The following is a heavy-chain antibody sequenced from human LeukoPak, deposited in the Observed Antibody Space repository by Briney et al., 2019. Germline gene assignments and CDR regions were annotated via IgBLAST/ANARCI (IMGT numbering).Heavy chain of an antibody. CDR3: ARSIAAAGSDAFDI. CDR1: GYRFTAYY. D-gene: IGHD6-13*01. Sequence: GASVKVSCKTSGYRFTAYYMHWVRQAPGQGLEWIGWVNPNSGDTNYAQKLQGRVTMTTDTSTSTAYMELRSLRSDDTAVYYCARSIAAAGSDAFDIWGQGTMVTVSS. V-gene: IGHV1-2*02. J-gene: IGHJ3*02. CDR2: VNPNSGDT.